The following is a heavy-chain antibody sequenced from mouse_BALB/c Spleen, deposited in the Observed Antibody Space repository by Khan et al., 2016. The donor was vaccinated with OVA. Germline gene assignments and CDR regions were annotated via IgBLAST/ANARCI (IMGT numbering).Heavy chain of an antibody. CDR3: ARRTTEYALDY. J-gene: IGHJ4*01. V-gene: IGHV1-4*01. Sequence: QVQLKQSGAELARPGASVKMSCKASGYTFTSHTMHWVKQRPGQGLEWIGYINPRSDYTQYNQKFNDKATLTADISSSKAYMQLSRLTSEDSAVYXCARRTTEYALDYRGQGTSATVSS. CDR1: GYTFTSHT. D-gene: IGHD2-14*01. CDR2: INPRSDYT.